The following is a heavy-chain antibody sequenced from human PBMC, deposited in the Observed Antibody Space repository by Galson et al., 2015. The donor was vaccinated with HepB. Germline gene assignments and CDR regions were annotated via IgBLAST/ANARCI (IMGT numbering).Heavy chain of an antibody. CDR1: GFSLSTSGVG. Sequence: PALVKPTQTLTLTCTFSGFSLSTSGVGAGWIRQPPGKALEWLALIYWNDDKRYSPSLNSRLNLTRDTSKNQVVLTMTNVDPVDTATYYCAHRIYDSSGERFDYWGQGTLVTVSS. CDR3: AHRIYDSSGERFDY. V-gene: IGHV2-5*01. D-gene: IGHD3-22*01. J-gene: IGHJ4*02. CDR2: IYWNDDK.